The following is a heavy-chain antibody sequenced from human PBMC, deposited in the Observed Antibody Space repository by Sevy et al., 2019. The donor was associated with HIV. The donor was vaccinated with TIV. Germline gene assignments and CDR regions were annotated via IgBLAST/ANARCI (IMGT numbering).Heavy chain of an antibody. D-gene: IGHD3-10*01. J-gene: IGHJ4*02. V-gene: IGHV4-39*01. CDR3: ARLGRGEILYYFDY. CDR1: GGSISSSSYY. Sequence: SETLSLTCTVSGGSISSSSYYWGWIRQPPGKGLEWIGNIYYSGSTYYNPSLKSRVTISVDTSKNQFSLKLSSVTAADTVVYYCARLGRGEILYYFDYWGQGTLVTVSS. CDR2: IYYSGST.